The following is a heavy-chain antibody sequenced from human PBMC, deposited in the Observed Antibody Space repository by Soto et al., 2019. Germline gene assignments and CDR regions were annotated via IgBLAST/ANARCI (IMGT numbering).Heavy chain of an antibody. CDR2: VRNKVNRYTT. J-gene: IGHJ4*02. CDR3: SRAGILTTPYYTDY. D-gene: IGHD2-21*01. CDR1: GFTFSDYY. Sequence: EVQLVESGGGLVQPEGSLRLSCAASGFTFSDYYMDWVRQAPGKGLEWVGRVRNKVNRYTTEYAASVKGRFTVSRDDSRNSLYLQMNSLKTGDTAMYYCSRAGILTTPYYTDYWGLGTLVTVSS. V-gene: IGHV3-72*01.